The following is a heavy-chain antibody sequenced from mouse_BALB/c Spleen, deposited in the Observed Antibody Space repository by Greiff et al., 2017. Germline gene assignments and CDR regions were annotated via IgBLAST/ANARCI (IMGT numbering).Heavy chain of an antibody. Sequence: VQLQQSGAELVKPGASVKLSCTASGFNIKDTYMHWVKQRPEQGLEWIGRIDPANGNTKYDPKFQGKATITADTSSNTAYLQLSSLTSEDTAVYYCALHYYGYVGYFDYWGQGTTLTVSS. CDR3: ALHYYGYVGYFDY. CDR1: GFNIKDTY. V-gene: IGHV14-3*02. D-gene: IGHD1-2*01. CDR2: IDPANGNT. J-gene: IGHJ2*01.